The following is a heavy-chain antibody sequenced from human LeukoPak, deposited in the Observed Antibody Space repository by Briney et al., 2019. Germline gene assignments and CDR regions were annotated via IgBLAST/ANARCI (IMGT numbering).Heavy chain of an antibody. J-gene: IGHJ4*02. V-gene: IGHV3-33*01. CDR3: ATAVASSSGWYADY. D-gene: IGHD6-19*01. CDR2: IWYDGSNK. Sequence: PGGSLRLSCAASGFTFRSYGMHWVRQAPGKGLEWVAVIWYDGSNKYYADSVKGRFTVSRDNSKNTLYLQMNSLRAEDTAVYYCATAVASSSGWYADYWGQGTLDTVSS. CDR1: GFTFRSYG.